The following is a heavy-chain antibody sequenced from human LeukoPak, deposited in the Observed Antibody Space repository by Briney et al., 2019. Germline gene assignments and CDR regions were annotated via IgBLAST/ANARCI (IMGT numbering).Heavy chain of an antibody. CDR1: GFTFSNYW. J-gene: IGHJ4*02. CDR3: ARAWGTVGAMPAF. CDR2: IKQDGSEK. V-gene: IGHV3-7*01. Sequence: GGSLRLSCAASGFTFSNYWMSWVRQAPGRGLEWVANIKQDGSEKYHVDSVKGRFTISRDNAKNSIYLQMNSLRVEDTAVYYCARAWGTVGAMPAFWGQGTLVTVSS. D-gene: IGHD1-26*01.